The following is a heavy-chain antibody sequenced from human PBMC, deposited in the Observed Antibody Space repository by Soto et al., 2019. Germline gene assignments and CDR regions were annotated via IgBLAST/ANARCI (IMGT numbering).Heavy chain of an antibody. CDR1: GFTFSSYS. J-gene: IGHJ4*02. CDR3: AKDSAGPDY. V-gene: IGHV3-30*18. Sequence: PGGSLRLSCAASGFTFSSYSMNWVRQAPGKGLEWVSVITSSGSNKYYADSVKGRFTISRDNSKNTLYLQMNSLRAEDTAVYYCAKDSAGPDYWGQGTLVTVSS. CDR2: ITSSGSNK.